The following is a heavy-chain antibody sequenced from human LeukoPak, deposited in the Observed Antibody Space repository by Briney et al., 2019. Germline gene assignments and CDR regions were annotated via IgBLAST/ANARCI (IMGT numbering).Heavy chain of an antibody. J-gene: IGHJ4*02. CDR1: GYTFTAYY. D-gene: IGHD4-23*01. CDR2: INPNSGDT. Sequence: VASVKVSCKASGYTFTAYYMHWVRQAPGQGLEWMGRINPNSGDTIYAQNFQGRVTVTRDTSISTAYMELSRLRSDDTAVYYCACWGGGNQGHWGQGTLVTVSS. CDR3: ACWGGGNQGH. V-gene: IGHV1-2*06.